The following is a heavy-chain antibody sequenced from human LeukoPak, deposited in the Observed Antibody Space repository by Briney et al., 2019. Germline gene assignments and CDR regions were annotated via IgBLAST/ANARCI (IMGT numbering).Heavy chain of an antibody. CDR1: GFTVSSNS. CDR2: IYSDNT. J-gene: IGHJ4*02. CDR3: ARRAGAYSHPYDY. Sequence: GRSLRLSCTVSGFTVSSNSMSWVRQAPGKGLEWVSFIYSDNTHYSDSVKGRFTISRDNSKNTLYLQMNSLRAEDTAVYYCARRAGAYSHPYDYWGQGTLVTVSS. V-gene: IGHV3-53*01. D-gene: IGHD4/OR15-4a*01.